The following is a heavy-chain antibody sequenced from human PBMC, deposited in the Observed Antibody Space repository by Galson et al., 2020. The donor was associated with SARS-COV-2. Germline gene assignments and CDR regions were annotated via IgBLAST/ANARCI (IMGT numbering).Heavy chain of an antibody. CDR3: ARDFDKPDYYGSGSYDY. Sequence: GGSLRLSCAASGFTFSSYWMSWVRQAPGKGLEWVANIKQDGSEKYYVDSVKGRFTISRDNAKNSLYLQMNSLRAEDTAVYYCARDFDKPDYYGSGSYDYWGQGTLVTVSS. J-gene: IGHJ4*02. CDR2: IKQDGSEK. CDR1: GFTFSSYW. D-gene: IGHD3-10*01. V-gene: IGHV3-7*01.